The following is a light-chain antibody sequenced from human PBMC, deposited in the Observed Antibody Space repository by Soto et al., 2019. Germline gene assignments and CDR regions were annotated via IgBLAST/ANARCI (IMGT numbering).Light chain of an antibody. V-gene: IGKV3-15*01. CDR3: QHYNNWPFT. CDR1: RVFAGN. J-gene: IGKJ2*01. Sequence: EIVMTQSPATRFVFLGERATSSAGPSRVFAGNLAWYKQKPGQPPSLLIYGASARATGIPARFSGSGSGTEFTLTISSLQSEDFAVYYCQHYNNWPFTFGQGTKLEIK. CDR2: GAS.